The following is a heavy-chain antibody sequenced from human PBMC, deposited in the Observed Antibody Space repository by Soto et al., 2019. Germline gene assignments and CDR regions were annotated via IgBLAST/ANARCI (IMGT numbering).Heavy chain of an antibody. CDR2: IYYSGST. V-gene: IGHV4-39*01. CDR1: GGSISSSSYY. J-gene: IGHJ4*02. Sequence: QLQESGPGLVKPSETLSPTCTVSGGSISSSSYYWGWIRQPPGKGLEWIGTIYYSGSTYYNPSLKSRVTMSADTSQNQFSLKLSSVTAADTAVYYCARHLYCSSSTCYFSDYWGQGTLVTVSS. CDR3: ARHLYCSSSTCYFSDY. D-gene: IGHD2-2*01.